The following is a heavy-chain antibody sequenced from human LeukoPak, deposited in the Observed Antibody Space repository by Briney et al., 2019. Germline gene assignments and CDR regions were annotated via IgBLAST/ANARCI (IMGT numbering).Heavy chain of an antibody. CDR2: IFHTGNS. V-gene: IGHV4-30-2*01. D-gene: IGHD3-22*01. Sequence: SQTLSLTCAVSGGSISSGGYSWSWIRQPPGRGLEWIGYIFHTGNSYYNPSLKSRVAISVDRSKNQLSLKLSSVTAADTAVYYCARSLDSRFDIWGQGTMVIVSS. J-gene: IGHJ3*02. CDR3: ARSLDSRFDI. CDR1: GGSISSGGYS.